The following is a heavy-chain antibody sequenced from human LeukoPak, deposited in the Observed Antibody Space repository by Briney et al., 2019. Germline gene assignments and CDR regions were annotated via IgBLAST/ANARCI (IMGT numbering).Heavy chain of an antibody. D-gene: IGHD4-23*01. CDR3: ARDLDYGGYSNFDY. CDR2: IKSDGSSI. V-gene: IGHV3-74*01. J-gene: IGHJ4*02. Sequence: PGGSLRLSCAASGFTFSSYWMHWVRQAPGKGLVWVSRIKSDGSSIRYADSVKGRFTISRDNAKNTLYLQMNSLRAEDTAVYYCARDLDYGGYSNFDYWGQGTLVTVSS. CDR1: GFTFSSYW.